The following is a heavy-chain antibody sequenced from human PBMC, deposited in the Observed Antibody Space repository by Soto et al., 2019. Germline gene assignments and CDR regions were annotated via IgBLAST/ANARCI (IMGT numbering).Heavy chain of an antibody. D-gene: IGHD2-8*01. CDR3: AKHCTNGVCYVDY. V-gene: IGHV3-48*01. J-gene: IGHJ4*02. CDR2: ISSSSSTI. Sequence: GGSLRLSCAASGFTFSSYSMNWVRQAPGKGLEWVSYISSSSSTIYYADSVKGRFTISRDNAKNSLYLQMNSLRAEDTAVYYCAKHCTNGVCYVDYWGQGTLVTVSS. CDR1: GFTFSSYS.